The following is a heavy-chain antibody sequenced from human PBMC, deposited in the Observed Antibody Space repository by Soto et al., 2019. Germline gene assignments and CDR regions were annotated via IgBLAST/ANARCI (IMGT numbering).Heavy chain of an antibody. CDR3: AKILQLGDYAYYYYGMDV. CDR2: ISYDGSNK. CDR1: GFTFSSYG. D-gene: IGHD3-16*01. V-gene: IGHV3-30*18. J-gene: IGHJ6*02. Sequence: QVQLVESGGGVVQPGRSLRLSCAASGFTFSSYGMHWVRQAPGKGLEWVAVISYDGSNKYYADSVKGRFTISRDNSKNAXHLQMNSLTAEDTAVYYCAKILQLGDYAYYYYGMDVWGQGTTVTVSS.